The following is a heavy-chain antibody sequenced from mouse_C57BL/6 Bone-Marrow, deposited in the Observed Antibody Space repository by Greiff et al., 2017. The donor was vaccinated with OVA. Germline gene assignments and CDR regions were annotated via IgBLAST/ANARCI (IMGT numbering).Heavy chain of an antibody. Sequence: QVQLQQPGAELVMPGASVKLSCKASGYTFTSYWMHWVKQRPGQGLEWIGEIDPSDSYTNYNQKFKGKAILTADKSSSTAYMELRSLTSEDSAVYYCTRGYSNYYAMDYWGQGTSVTVSS. V-gene: IGHV1-69*01. J-gene: IGHJ4*01. CDR2: IDPSDSYT. CDR1: GYTFTSYW. CDR3: TRGYSNYYAMDY. D-gene: IGHD2-5*01.